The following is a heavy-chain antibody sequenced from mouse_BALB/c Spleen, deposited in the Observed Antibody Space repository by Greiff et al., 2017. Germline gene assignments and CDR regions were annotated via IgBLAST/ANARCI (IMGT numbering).Heavy chain of an antibody. CDR2: INPNNGGT. V-gene: IGHV1-18*01. CDR1: GYTFTDYN. J-gene: IGHJ4*01. D-gene: IGHD2-3*01. CDR3: ARRDGYYAMDY. Sequence: VQLKQSGPELVKPGASVKIPCKASGYTFTDYNMDWVKQSHGKSLEWIGDINPNNGGTIYNQKFKGKATMTVDKSSSTAYMELARLTSEDSAIYYCARRDGYYAMDYWGQGTSVTVSS.